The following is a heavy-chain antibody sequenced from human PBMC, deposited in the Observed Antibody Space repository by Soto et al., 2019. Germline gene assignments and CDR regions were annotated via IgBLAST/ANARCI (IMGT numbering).Heavy chain of an antibody. D-gene: IGHD6-19*01. CDR1: GYTFTGYY. CDR2: INPNSGGT. CDR3: ARDRSRIAVAGYYYYYGMDV. J-gene: IGHJ6*02. V-gene: IGHV1-2*04. Sequence: ASVKVSCKASGYTFTGYYMHWVRQAPGQGLEWMGWINPNSGGTNYAQKFQGWVTMTRDTSISTAYMELSRLRSDDTAVYYCARDRSRIAVAGYYYYYGMDVWGQGTTVTVSS.